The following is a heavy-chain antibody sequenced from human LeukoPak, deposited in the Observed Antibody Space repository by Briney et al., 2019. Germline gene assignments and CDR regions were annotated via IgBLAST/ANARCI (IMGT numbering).Heavy chain of an antibody. J-gene: IGHJ6*02. Sequence: GASVKVSCKASGYTFTSYGISWVRQAPGQGLEWMGWISAYSGNTNYAQKLQGRVTMTTDTSTSTAYMELRSLRSDDTAVYYCARDEWLRLRGAYYYYYGMDVWGQGTTVTVSS. CDR1: GYTFTSYG. D-gene: IGHD5-12*01. V-gene: IGHV1-18*01. CDR2: ISAYSGNT. CDR3: ARDEWLRLRGAYYYYYGMDV.